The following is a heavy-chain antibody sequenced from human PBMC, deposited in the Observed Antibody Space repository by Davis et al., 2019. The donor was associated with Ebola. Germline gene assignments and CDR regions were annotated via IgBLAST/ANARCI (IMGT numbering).Heavy chain of an antibody. CDR3: ARDTGIRYVSLGY. Sequence: AASVQVSCKASGYTFTDFDMHWVRHAPGQGLEWMGWINAGNGNMRYSQKFQGRVTITRDTSASTVYMELSSLRSEDTAVYYCARDTGIRYVSLGYWGQGTLVIVSS. D-gene: IGHD3-9*01. CDR2: INAGNGNM. J-gene: IGHJ4*02. CDR1: GYTFTDFD. V-gene: IGHV1-3*01.